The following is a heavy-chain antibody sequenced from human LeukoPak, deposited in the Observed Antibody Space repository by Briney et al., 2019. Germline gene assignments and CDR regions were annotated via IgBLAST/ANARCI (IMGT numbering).Heavy chain of an antibody. CDR1: GGSISTYY. V-gene: IGHV4-59*01. CDR2: IYYSGST. Sequence: PSETLSLTCTVSGGSISTYYWNWIRQPPGKGLEWIGDIYYSGSTDYNPSPKSRVIISIDTSKNQFSLKLSSVTAADTAVYYCARNWNYMMGWFDPWGQGTVVTVSS. D-gene: IGHD1-7*01. J-gene: IGHJ5*02. CDR3: ARNWNYMMGWFDP.